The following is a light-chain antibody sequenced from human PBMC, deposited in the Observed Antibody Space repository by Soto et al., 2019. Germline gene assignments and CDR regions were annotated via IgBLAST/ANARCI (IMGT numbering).Light chain of an antibody. CDR1: QSVRSN. CDR3: QQYNSWPTIT. J-gene: IGKJ5*01. CDR2: GAS. Sequence: EIVMTQSPATLSVSPGERATLSCWASQSVRSNLAWYQQKPGQTPRFLIFGASTRATAIPGRFSGSGSGTEFTLTISSLQSEDFAVYYCQQYNSWPTITFGQGTRLEIK. V-gene: IGKV3-15*01.